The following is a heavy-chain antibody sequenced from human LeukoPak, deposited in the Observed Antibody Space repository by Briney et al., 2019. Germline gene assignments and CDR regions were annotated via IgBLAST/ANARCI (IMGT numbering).Heavy chain of an antibody. V-gene: IGHV4-39*01. CDR3: ARRQGNRAAAGTGWFDP. D-gene: IGHD6-13*01. Sequence: SETLSLTCTVSGGSIGSSSYYWGWIRQPPGKGLEWIGSIYYSGSTYYNPSLKSRVTISVDTSKNQFSLKLSSVTAADTAVYYCARRQGNRAAAGTGWFDPWGQGTLVTVSS. CDR2: IYYSGST. CDR1: GGSIGSSSYY. J-gene: IGHJ5*02.